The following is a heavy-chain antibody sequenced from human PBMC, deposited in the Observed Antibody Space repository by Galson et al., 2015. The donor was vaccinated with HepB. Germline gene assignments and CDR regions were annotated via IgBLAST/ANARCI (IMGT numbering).Heavy chain of an antibody. CDR1: GFTFSRYP. CDR2: VSYEGSNK. Sequence: SLRLSCAASGFTFSRYPMHWVRQAPGKGLEWVAVVSYEGSNKYYTDSVRGRFTISRDNSKNTLYLQMNSLRTEDTAVYYCAMSVTDDGEYFQHWGQGTLVTVSS. J-gene: IGHJ1*01. D-gene: IGHD2-21*02. V-gene: IGHV3-30*04. CDR3: AMSVTDDGEYFQH.